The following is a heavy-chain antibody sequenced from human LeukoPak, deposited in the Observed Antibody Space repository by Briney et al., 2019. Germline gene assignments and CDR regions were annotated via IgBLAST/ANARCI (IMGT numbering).Heavy chain of an antibody. CDR1: GFTVSSNY. CDR2: IYSGGSA. V-gene: IGHV3-66*01. D-gene: IGHD2-2*01. Sequence: GGFLRLSCAASGFTVSSNYMSWVRQAPGKGLEWVSVIYSGGSAYYADSVKGRFTISRDNSKNTLYLQMNSLRAEDTAVYYCARAGGCSSTSCYTDSWGQGTLVTVSS. CDR3: ARAGGCSSTSCYTDS. J-gene: IGHJ4*02.